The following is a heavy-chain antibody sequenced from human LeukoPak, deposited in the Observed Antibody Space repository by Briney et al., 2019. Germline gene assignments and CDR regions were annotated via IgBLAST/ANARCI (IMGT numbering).Heavy chain of an antibody. V-gene: IGHV3-66*01. D-gene: IGHD6-19*01. Sequence: PGGSLRLSCAASGFTVSSNYMTWVRQTPGKGLEWVSLLYSGGNTYYAGSVKDRFIISRDNSKNTLYLQMNTLRAEDTAAYYCARGAYSSGWLFDYWGQGTLVTVSS. CDR3: ARGAYSSGWLFDY. CDR2: LYSGGNT. CDR1: GFTVSSNY. J-gene: IGHJ4*02.